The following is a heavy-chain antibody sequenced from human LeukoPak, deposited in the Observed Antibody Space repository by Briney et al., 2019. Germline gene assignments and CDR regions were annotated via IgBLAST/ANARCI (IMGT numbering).Heavy chain of an antibody. Sequence: SVKVSCMASGGRFSSYTISWVRQAPGQGLEWMGRIIPILGIANYAQKFQGRVTITADKSTSTAYMELSSLRSEDTAVYYCARDISQLWYFDYWGQGTLVTVSS. J-gene: IGHJ4*02. CDR1: GGRFSSYT. D-gene: IGHD5-18*01. CDR2: IIPILGIA. CDR3: ARDISQLWYFDY. V-gene: IGHV1-69*04.